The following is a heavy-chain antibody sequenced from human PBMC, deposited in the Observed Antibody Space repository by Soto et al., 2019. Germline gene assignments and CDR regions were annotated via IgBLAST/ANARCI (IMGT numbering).Heavy chain of an antibody. CDR3: ARGLNLYSSPRGWFDP. V-gene: IGHV4-61*01. CDR1: GGSVSSGSYY. CDR2: IYYSGST. J-gene: IGHJ5*02. Sequence: PSETLSLTCTVSGGSVSSGSYYWSWIRRPPGKGLEWIGYIYYSGSTNYNPSLKSRVTISVDTSKNQFSLKLSSVTAADTAVYYCARGLNLYSSPRGWFDPWGQGTLVTVSS. D-gene: IGHD6-19*01.